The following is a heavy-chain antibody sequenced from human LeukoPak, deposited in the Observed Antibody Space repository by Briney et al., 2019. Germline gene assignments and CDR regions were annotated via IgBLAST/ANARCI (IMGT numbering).Heavy chain of an antibody. Sequence: GGSLRLSCAASGFTFSSYEMHWVRQAPGKGLEWFSYISSSGSTIYYADSVKGRFTISRDNAKNSLYLQMNSLRAEDTAVYYCASQLKDCSGGSCYYRGYFQHWGQGTLVTVSS. V-gene: IGHV3-48*03. CDR2: ISSSGSTI. J-gene: IGHJ1*01. CDR3: ASQLKDCSGGSCYYRGYFQH. CDR1: GFTFSSYE. D-gene: IGHD2-15*01.